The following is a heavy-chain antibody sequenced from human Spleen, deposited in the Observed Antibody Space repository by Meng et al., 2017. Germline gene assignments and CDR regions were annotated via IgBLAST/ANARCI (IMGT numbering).Heavy chain of an antibody. CDR2: IYYGGST. V-gene: IGHV4-59*01. CDR3: ARSRGEAAGIFEY. D-gene: IGHD6-13*01. J-gene: IGHJ4*02. CDR1: GGSISSYY. Sequence: QMQLQESGPGLVKPSETLSLTCTVSGGSISSYYWSWIRQSPGRGLEWIGYIYYGGSTNYNPSLKSRVTMSVDTSENQLSLKLSSVTAADTAVYYCARSRGEAAGIFEYWGQGTLVTVSS.